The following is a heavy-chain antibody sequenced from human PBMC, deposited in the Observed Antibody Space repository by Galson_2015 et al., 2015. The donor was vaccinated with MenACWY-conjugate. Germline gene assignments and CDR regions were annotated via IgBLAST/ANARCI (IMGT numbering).Heavy chain of an antibody. CDR1: GGSISSSNW. CDR3: ARDVAGSGVGDAFDI. V-gene: IGHV4-4*02. D-gene: IGHD6-19*01. Sequence: ETLSLTCAVSGGSISSSNWWSWVRQPPGKGLEWIGEIYHSGSTNYNPSLKSRVTISVDKSKNQFSLKLSSVTAADTAVYYCARDVAGSGVGDAFDIWGQGTMVTVSS. CDR2: IYHSGST. J-gene: IGHJ3*02.